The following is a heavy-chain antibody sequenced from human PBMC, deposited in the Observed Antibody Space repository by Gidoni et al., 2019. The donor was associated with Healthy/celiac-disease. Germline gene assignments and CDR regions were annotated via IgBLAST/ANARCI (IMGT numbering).Heavy chain of an antibody. J-gene: IGHJ4*02. CDR1: GFTFSRYS. CDR2: ISSSSSYI. CDR3: ARVGYYDSSATGYFDY. D-gene: IGHD3-22*01. V-gene: IGHV3-21*01. Sequence: EVQLVESGGGLVKPGGSLRLSCAASGFTFSRYSMNWVRQAPGKGLEWVSSISSSSSYIYYADSVKGRFTISRDNAKNSLYLQMNSLRAEDTAVYYCARVGYYDSSATGYFDYWGQGTLVTVSS.